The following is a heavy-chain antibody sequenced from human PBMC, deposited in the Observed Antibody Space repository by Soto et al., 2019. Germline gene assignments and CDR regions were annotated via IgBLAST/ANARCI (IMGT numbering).Heavy chain of an antibody. CDR1: GRSTSSSSYY. Sequence: PSDPLSQTCTFSGRSTSSSSYYRLRTRQPPGKVLEWFWSIYYSGYTYYTPSLKSRVTISVDTSKNQFSLKLSSVTAADTAVYYCARHNGLLYVGCYYDMDVWGQGTTVT. J-gene: IGHJ6*02. V-gene: IGHV4-39*01. CDR3: ARHNGLLYVGCYYDMDV. CDR2: IYYSGYT. D-gene: IGHD3-16*01.